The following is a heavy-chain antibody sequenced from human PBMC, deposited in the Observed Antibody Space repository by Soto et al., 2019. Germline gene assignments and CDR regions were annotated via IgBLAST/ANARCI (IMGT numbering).Heavy chain of an antibody. CDR2: IRDGGEST. Sequence: EVQLLESGGGLVQPGESLRLSCGVSGFIFGNYMMTWVRQAPGKGLEWVSTIRDGGESTYYADSVKGRFTISRDNSKNTLYLQMDSLGVEDTAVYYCAPHVHCSGGSCHYDAFDIRGQGTMVTVSS. D-gene: IGHD2-15*01. V-gene: IGHV3-23*01. CDR1: GFIFGNYM. CDR3: APHVHCSGGSCHYDAFDI. J-gene: IGHJ3*02.